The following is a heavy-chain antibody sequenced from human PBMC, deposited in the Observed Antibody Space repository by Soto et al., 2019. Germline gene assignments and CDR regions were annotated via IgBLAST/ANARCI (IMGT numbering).Heavy chain of an antibody. V-gene: IGHV1-8*01. J-gene: IGHJ5*02. CDR2: MNPNSGNT. CDR1: GYTFTSYD. CDR3: TRWYRPFHGFDP. Sequence: QVQLVQSGAEVKKPGASVKVSCKASGYTFTSYDINWVRQATGQGLEWMGWMNPNSGNTGYAQKFQGRVTMTRNTSISTAYMELSSLRSEDTAVYYCTRWYRPFHGFDPWGQGTLVTVSS. D-gene: IGHD6-13*01.